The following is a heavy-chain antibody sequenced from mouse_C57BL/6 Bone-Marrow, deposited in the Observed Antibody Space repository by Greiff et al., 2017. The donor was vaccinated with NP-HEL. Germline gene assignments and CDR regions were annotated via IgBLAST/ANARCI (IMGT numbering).Heavy chain of an antibody. J-gene: IGHJ1*03. V-gene: IGHV1-62-2*01. D-gene: IGHD2-4*01. CDR2: FYPGSGSI. CDR1: GYTFTEYT. Sequence: QVQLKESGAELVKPGASVKLSCKASGYTFTEYTIHWVKQRSGQGLEWIGWFYPGSGSITYNEKFKDKATLTADKSSCTVYMELSRLTSEESADYFCARHGYYDYDGGGWYFDVWGTGTTVTVSS. CDR3: ARHGYYDYDGGGWYFDV.